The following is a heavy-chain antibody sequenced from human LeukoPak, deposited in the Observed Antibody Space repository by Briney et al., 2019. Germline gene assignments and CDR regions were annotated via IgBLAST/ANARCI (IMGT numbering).Heavy chain of an antibody. D-gene: IGHD3-3*01. CDR1: GYSFTSYH. Sequence: GASVKVSCKASGYSFTSYHIHWVRQAPGQGLEWMGFINPSGGSTNYAQKFQGRVTMTRDMSTSIVYMELSSLRSEDTAVYYCARAGYDFWSGYSTNFDYWGQGTLVTVSS. V-gene: IGHV1-46*01. J-gene: IGHJ4*02. CDR3: ARAGYDFWSGYSTNFDY. CDR2: INPSGGST.